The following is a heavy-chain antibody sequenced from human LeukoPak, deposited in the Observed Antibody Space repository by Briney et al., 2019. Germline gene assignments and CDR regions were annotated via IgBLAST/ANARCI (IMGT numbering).Heavy chain of an antibody. J-gene: IGHJ5*02. CDR1: GFTFDDYG. CDR3: ARDIGELLSGPSFDP. V-gene: IGHV3-20*04. D-gene: IGHD3-10*01. CDR2: INWNGGST. Sequence: GGSLRLSCAASGFTFDDYGMSWVRQAPGKGLEWVSGINWNGGSTGYADSVKGRFTISRDNAKNSLYLQMNRLRAEDTALYYCARDIGELLSGPSFDPWGQGTLVTVSS.